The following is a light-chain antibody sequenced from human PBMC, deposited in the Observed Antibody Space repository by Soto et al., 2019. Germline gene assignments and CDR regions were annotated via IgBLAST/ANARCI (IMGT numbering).Light chain of an antibody. Sequence: DIVMTQSPDSLTVSLGERATINCKSSQSVLYSSNNKNYLAWYQQKPRQPPKLLIYWASTRESGVPDRFSGSGSGTDFTLTISSLQAEDVAVYYCQHYYSLPLTFGGVTKVEIK. CDR2: WAS. J-gene: IGKJ4*01. CDR3: QHYYSLPLT. V-gene: IGKV4-1*01. CDR1: QSVLYSSNNKNY.